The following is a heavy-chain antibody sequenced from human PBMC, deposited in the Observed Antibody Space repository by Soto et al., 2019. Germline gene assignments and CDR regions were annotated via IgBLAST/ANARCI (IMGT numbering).Heavy chain of an antibody. J-gene: IGHJ4*02. CDR1: GFSLANYP. CDR3: AKGPHTNVGWPYYFES. V-gene: IGHV3-48*02. Sequence: GGSLRLSCVASGFSLANYPMNWVRQTPGRGLEWISYSSPRGDTIYYADSVEGRFTISRDNARNSLSLHMSSLRDEDSALYYCAKGPHTNVGWPYYFESWGQGVPVTVSS. D-gene: IGHD6-19*01. CDR2: SSPRGDTI.